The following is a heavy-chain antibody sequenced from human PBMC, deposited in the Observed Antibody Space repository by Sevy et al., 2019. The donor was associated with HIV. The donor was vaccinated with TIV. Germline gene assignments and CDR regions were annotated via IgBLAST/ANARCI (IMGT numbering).Heavy chain of an antibody. J-gene: IGHJ4*02. CDR2: ISYDGSNK. CDR1: GFTFSSYA. Sequence: GGSLRLSCAASGFTFSSYAMHWVRQAPGKGLEWLAVISYDGSNKYYADSVTGRFTISRDNSKNTLYLQMNSLRAEDTAVYYCARGPFIAAAGTVYFDYWGQGTLVTVSS. CDR3: ARGPFIAAAGTVYFDY. D-gene: IGHD6-13*01. V-gene: IGHV3-30-3*01.